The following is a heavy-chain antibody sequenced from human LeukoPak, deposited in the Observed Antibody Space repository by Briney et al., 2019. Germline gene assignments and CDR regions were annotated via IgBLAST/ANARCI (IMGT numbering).Heavy chain of an antibody. V-gene: IGHV3-74*01. CDR1: GFSFRSYW. J-gene: IGHJ2*01. D-gene: IGHD3-3*01. CDR3: ARDLSGTYYDFWSGYYDWFFDL. CDR2: IFRDRSST. Sequence: PGGSLRLSCAASGFSFRSYWLHWVRHAPGRGRVWGSGIFRDRSSTSYKTSVMGQFIHSRDNAKNTLYLKMNSVRAEDTAVYYCARDLSGTYYDFWSGYYDWFFDLWGRRDLGTRSS.